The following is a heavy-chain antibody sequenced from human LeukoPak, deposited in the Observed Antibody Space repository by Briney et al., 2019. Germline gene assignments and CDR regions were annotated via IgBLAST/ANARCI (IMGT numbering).Heavy chain of an antibody. CDR3: VKDAFYASGTYYNS. D-gene: IGHD3-10*01. CDR1: GFTFSSYG. CDR2: IGGSTSGT. J-gene: IGHJ5*02. Sequence: GGSLRLSCAASGFTFSSYGMSWVRQAPGKGLEWVSAIGGSTSGTYYADSVKGRFTISRDNSKNTLSLQMNSLGAEDTAVYYCVKDAFYASGTYYNSWGQGTLVTVSA. V-gene: IGHV3-23*01.